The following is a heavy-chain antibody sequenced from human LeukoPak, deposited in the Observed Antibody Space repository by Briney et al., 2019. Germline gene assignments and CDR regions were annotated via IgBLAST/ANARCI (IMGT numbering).Heavy chain of an antibody. Sequence: GRSLRLSCAASGFTFSNYGMHWVRQAPGKGLEWVAVIWYDGSIKYYADSVKGRFSISRDNSKNTLYLQMNSLRAEDTAVYYCAKDAIVVVTATNWGQGTLVTVSS. J-gene: IGHJ4*02. V-gene: IGHV3-33*06. D-gene: IGHD2-21*02. CDR1: GFTFSNYG. CDR3: AKDAIVVVTATN. CDR2: IWYDGSIK.